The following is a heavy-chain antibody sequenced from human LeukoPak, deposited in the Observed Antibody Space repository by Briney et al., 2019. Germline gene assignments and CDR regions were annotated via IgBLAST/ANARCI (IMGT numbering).Heavy chain of an antibody. V-gene: IGHV3-53*01. D-gene: IGHD2-2*01. CDR1: GFTVSSNY. Sequence: GGSLRLSCAASGFTVSSNYMSWVRQAPGKGLEWVSVIYSGGSTYYADSVKGRFTISRDNSKNTLYLQMNSLRAEDTAVYYCAKDRIVAVAMGAFQHWGQGTLVTVSS. CDR3: AKDRIVAVAMGAFQH. J-gene: IGHJ1*01. CDR2: IYSGGST.